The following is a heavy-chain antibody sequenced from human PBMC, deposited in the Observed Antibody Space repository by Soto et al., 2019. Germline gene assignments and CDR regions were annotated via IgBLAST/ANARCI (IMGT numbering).Heavy chain of an antibody. CDR3: ATLPPRIEVTVLPIPT. CDR1: GSAVSSASHY. CDR2: IYHIGST. V-gene: IGHV4-61*01. D-gene: IGHD2-15*01. Sequence: PSETLSLTCSFSGSAVSSASHYWTWIRQSPGKGLEWIGDIYHIGSTNYNPSLRGRVTISVDKSNNQFSLTLKYVTAADTAVYYCATLPPRIEVTVLPIPTWGQGTLVTVSS. J-gene: IGHJ5*02.